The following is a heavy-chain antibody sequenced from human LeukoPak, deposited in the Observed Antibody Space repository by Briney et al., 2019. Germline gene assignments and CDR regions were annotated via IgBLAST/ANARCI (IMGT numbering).Heavy chain of an antibody. CDR2: ISGSGGST. Sequence: GGSLRLSCAASGFTFSSYAMSWVRQAPGKGLEWVSAISGSGGSTYYADSVKGRFTISRDNSKNTLYLQMNSLRAEDTAVYYCAKTPKYSYGVLAWFDYWGQGTLVTVSS. J-gene: IGHJ4*02. CDR1: GFTFSSYA. V-gene: IGHV3-23*01. D-gene: IGHD5-18*01. CDR3: AKTPKYSYGVLAWFDY.